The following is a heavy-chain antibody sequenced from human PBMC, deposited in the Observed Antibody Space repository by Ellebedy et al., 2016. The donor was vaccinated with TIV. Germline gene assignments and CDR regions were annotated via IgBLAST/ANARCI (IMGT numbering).Heavy chain of an antibody. Sequence: GESLKISCKGSGYTFTNYWIGWVRQMPGKGLEWMGIIYPGDSDITYSPSFEGQVTVSADKSISTVYLQWSSLKASDTAMYYCSLGGYRYGTFDYWGQGTLVTVSS. D-gene: IGHD5-18*01. J-gene: IGHJ4*02. CDR1: GYTFTNYW. CDR3: SLGGYRYGTFDY. CDR2: IYPGDSDI. V-gene: IGHV5-51*01.